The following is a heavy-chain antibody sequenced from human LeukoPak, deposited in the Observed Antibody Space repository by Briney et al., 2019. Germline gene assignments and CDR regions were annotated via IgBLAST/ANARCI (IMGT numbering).Heavy chain of an antibody. V-gene: IGHV3-11*01. D-gene: IGHD3-10*01. J-gene: IGHJ4*02. CDR1: GFTFSNYW. Sequence: GGSLRLSCAASGFTFSNYWMSWIRQAPGKGLEWVSYISSSGDTTYYADSVKGRFTISRDNAKNSLYLQMNSLRAEDTAVYYCASQLRRWGQGTLVTVSS. CDR2: ISSSGDTT. CDR3: ASQLRR.